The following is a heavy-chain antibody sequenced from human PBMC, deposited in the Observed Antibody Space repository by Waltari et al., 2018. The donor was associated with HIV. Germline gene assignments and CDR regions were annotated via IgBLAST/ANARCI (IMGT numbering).Heavy chain of an antibody. Sequence: QVQLVQSGAEVKKPGASVKVSCKASGYTFTSYYMHWVRQAPGQGLEWMGIINPSGGSTSYAQKFQGRVTMTRDTSTSTVYMVLSSLRSEDTAVYYCARDPRRDGYNYKSCGVDYWGQGTLVTVSS. CDR3: ARDPRRDGYNYKSCGVDY. CDR1: GYTFTSYY. CDR2: INPSGGST. J-gene: IGHJ4*02. D-gene: IGHD5-12*01. V-gene: IGHV1-46*01.